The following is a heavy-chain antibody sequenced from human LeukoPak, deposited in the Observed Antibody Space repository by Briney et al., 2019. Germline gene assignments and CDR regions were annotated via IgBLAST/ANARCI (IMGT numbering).Heavy chain of an antibody. D-gene: IGHD2-15*01. Sequence: SETLSLTCTVSGGSISSGAYYWSWIRQPAGKGLEWIGRIYTSGSTDYNPSLKSRVTISLDTSKNQFSLNLSSMTAADTALYFCARDAPTAYCSGGTCYFDYWGQGTLVTVSS. CDR3: ARDAPTAYCSGGTCYFDY. V-gene: IGHV4-61*02. J-gene: IGHJ4*02. CDR1: GGSISSGAYY. CDR2: IYTSGST.